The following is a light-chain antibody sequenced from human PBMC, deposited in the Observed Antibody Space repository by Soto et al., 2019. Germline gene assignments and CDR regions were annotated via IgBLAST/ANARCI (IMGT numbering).Light chain of an antibody. Sequence: EIVMTQSPGTLSVSPGERATLSCRASQSVSSKLAWYQQKPGQAPRLVIFDTYFRATGIPPRFSGSGSGTEFTLTISGLQSEDFAVYYCQQYNNWFSISFGQGTRLEIK. CDR1: QSVSSK. CDR3: QQYNNWFSIS. V-gene: IGKV3-15*01. CDR2: DTY. J-gene: IGKJ5*01.